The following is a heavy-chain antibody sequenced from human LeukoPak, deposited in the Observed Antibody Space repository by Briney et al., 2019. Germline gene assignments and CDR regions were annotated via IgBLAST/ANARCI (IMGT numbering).Heavy chain of an antibody. V-gene: IGHV3-23*01. CDR3: ARGLVGASGDAFDI. J-gene: IGHJ3*02. CDR2: VSGSGVST. D-gene: IGHD1-26*01. Sequence: GGSLRLSCAASGFTFATYAMTCVRQAPGKGLEWVSTVSGSGVSTYYADSVKGRFIISRDNSKNKLYLQMNSLRAEDTAVYYCARGLVGASGDAFDIWGQGTMVTVSS. CDR1: GFTFATYA.